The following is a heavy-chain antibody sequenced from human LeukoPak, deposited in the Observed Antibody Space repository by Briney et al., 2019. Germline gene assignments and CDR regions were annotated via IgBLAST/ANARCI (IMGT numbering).Heavy chain of an antibody. Sequence: PGGSLRLSCVVSGFTFSSYSTIWVRQAPGKGLQWVANMKKDGSETKYVESVKGRFTISRDNAKNSLYLQMNSLRAEDTAVYYCGRHRSGSGTYFIDYWGQGTLVSVSS. V-gene: IGHV3-7*01. D-gene: IGHD3-10*01. CDR3: GRHRSGSGTYFIDY. CDR1: GFTFSSYS. CDR2: MKKDGSET. J-gene: IGHJ4*02.